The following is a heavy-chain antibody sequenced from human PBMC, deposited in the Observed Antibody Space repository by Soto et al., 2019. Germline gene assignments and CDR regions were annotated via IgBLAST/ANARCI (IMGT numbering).Heavy chain of an antibody. J-gene: IGHJ5*02. CDR1: GYTFTGYY. CDR2: INPNSGGT. CDR3: ARDLETIFGVVQILVESNWFDP. Sequence: ASVKVSCKASGYTFTGYYMHWVLQAPGQGLEWMGWINPNSGGTNYAQKFQGWVTMTRDTSISTAYMELSRLRSDDTAVYYCARDLETIFGVVQILVESNWFDPWGRG. V-gene: IGHV1-2*04. D-gene: IGHD3-3*01.